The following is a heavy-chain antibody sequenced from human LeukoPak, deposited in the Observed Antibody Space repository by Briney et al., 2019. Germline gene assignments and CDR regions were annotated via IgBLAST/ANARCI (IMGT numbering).Heavy chain of an antibody. D-gene: IGHD3-16*01. V-gene: IGHV3-21*01. CDR1: GFTFSSYS. J-gene: IGHJ4*02. CDR2: ISSSSSYI. CDR3: ARALSISHMMGYYFDY. Sequence: PGGSLRLSCAASGFTFSSYSMNSVRQAPGKGLEWVSSISSSSSYIYYADSVKGRFTISRDNAKNSLYLQMNSLRAEDTAVYYCARALSISHMMGYYFDYWGQGTLVTVSS.